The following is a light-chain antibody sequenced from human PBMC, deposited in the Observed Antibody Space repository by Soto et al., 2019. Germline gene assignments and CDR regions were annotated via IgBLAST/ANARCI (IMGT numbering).Light chain of an antibody. V-gene: IGKV3-15*01. J-gene: IGKJ1*01. CDR2: GAS. Sequence: EIVMTQSPATLSVSPXERATLSCRASQSVSSNLAWYQQKPGQAPRLLVYGASTRATGGPARFSGSGSGTEFTLTISSLQSEDFAVYYCQQYGSSPPWTFGQGTKVDI. CDR3: QQYGSSPPWT. CDR1: QSVSSN.